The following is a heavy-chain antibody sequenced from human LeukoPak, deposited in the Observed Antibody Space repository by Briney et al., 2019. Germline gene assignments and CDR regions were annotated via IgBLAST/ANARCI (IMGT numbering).Heavy chain of an antibody. V-gene: IGHV3-33*01. CDR2: TWSDGQNQ. Sequence: AGSMRLSCAAYGFIPNCYGMHCDRQPQDKGREWVAGTWSDGQNQKYADPVKGRPRISRDNSKSTLLLQMTGLRAEDTALYYCTRGGGSAMSTQGWFDPWGQGTLVTVSS. CDR1: GFIPNCYG. D-gene: IGHD6-25*01. CDR3: TRGGGSAMSTQGWFDP. J-gene: IGHJ5*02.